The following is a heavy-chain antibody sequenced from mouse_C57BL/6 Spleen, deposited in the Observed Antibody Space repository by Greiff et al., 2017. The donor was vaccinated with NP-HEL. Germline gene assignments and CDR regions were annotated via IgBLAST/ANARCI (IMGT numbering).Heavy chain of an antibody. D-gene: IGHD1-1*01. V-gene: IGHV1-15*01. CDR2: IDPETGGT. J-gene: IGHJ3*01. CDR3: TRGEDYYGSSYGFAY. Sequence: QVQLQQSGAELVRPGASVTLSCKASGYTFTDYEMHWVKQTPVHGLEWIGAIDPETGGTAYNQKFKGKAILTADKSSSTAYMELRSLTSEDSAVYYCTRGEDYYGSSYGFAYWGQGTLVTVSA. CDR1: GYTFTDYE.